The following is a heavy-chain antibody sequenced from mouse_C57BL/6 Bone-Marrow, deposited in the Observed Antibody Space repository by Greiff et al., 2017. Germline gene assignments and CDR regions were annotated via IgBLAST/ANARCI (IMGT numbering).Heavy chain of an antibody. J-gene: IGHJ1*03. D-gene: IGHD1-1*01. CDR1: GYAFSSSW. CDR2: IYPGDGDT. Sequence: QVQLKQSGPELVKPGASVKISCKASGYAFSSSWMNWVKQRPGKGLEWIGRIYPGDGDTNYNGKFKGKATLTADKSSSTAYVQLSSLPSEDSAVYFCARDPHYYGSSSHWYFDVWGTGTTVTVSS. V-gene: IGHV1-82*01. CDR3: ARDPHYYGSSSHWYFDV.